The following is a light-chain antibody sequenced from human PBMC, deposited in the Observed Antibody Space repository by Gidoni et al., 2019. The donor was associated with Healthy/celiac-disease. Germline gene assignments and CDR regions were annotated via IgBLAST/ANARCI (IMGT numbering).Light chain of an antibody. CDR3: QSYDSSLSAVV. V-gene: IGLV1-40*01. Sequence: QSVLTQPPSVSGAPGHRVTISCTGSSDNIGAGYDVHWYQQLPGTAPKLIIYGTSNRPSGVPDRFSGSKSGTSASLAITGLQAEDEADYSCQSYDSSLSAVVFGGGTKLTVL. J-gene: IGLJ2*01. CDR2: GTS. CDR1: SDNIGAGYD.